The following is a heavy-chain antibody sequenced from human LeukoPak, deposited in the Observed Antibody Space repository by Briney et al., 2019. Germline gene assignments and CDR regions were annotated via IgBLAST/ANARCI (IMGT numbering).Heavy chain of an antibody. D-gene: IGHD1-1*01. CDR2: ISSRSSHT. Sequence: GGSLRLSCAASGFTFSDYYMSWIRQAPGKGLEWVSYISSRSSHTYYADSVKGRFTISRDNSKNTLYLQMNSLRAEDTAVYYCARDGGERGYFDYWGQGTLVTVSS. CDR3: ARDGGERGYFDY. CDR1: GFTFSDYY. V-gene: IGHV3-11*05. J-gene: IGHJ4*02.